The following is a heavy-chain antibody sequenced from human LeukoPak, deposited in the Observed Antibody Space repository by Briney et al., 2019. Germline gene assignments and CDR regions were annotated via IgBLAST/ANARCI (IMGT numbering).Heavy chain of an antibody. Sequence: ISXGYYXGWIRXXPXXGREXXGSISHIGSTYYNPSLKRRVNISVDTCKNQFSLKLSSVTAADTAVYYCARIGCSGGSCYFDGWGQGTLVTVSS. CDR3: ARIGCSGGSCYFDG. CDR2: ISHIGST. D-gene: IGHD2-15*01. J-gene: IGHJ4*02. V-gene: IGHV4-38-2*01. CDR1: ISXGYY.